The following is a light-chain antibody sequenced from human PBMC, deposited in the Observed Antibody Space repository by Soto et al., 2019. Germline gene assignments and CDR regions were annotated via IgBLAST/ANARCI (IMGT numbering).Light chain of an antibody. V-gene: IGLV1-44*01. CDR1: RSNIGSNA. CDR3: AAWDDSLNAREV. Sequence: QSVLTQPPSASGTPGQRFTISCSGSRSNIGSNAVSWYQQLPGTAPKLLIYNDNQRPSGVPDRFSASKSGTSASLAISGLQSEDEADYYCAAWDDSLNAREVFGGGTQLTVL. CDR2: NDN. J-gene: IGLJ3*02.